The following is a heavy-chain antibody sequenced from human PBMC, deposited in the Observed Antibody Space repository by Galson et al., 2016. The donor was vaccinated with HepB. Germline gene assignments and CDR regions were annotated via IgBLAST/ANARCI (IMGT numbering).Heavy chain of an antibody. CDR3: AKLESGRGYVYDYPLGAFDI. Sequence: SETLSLTCTVSGGSIRNSAYHWAWIRQPPGKGLEWIGSIYYSGSTFYNPSLTSRVIISVDTSNNQFSLTLNSVSAADTAVYYCAKLESGRGYVYDYPLGAFDIWGPGTLVTVSS. CDR2: IYYSGST. J-gene: IGHJ3*02. V-gene: IGHV4-39*07. D-gene: IGHD5/OR15-5a*01. CDR1: GGSIRNSAYH.